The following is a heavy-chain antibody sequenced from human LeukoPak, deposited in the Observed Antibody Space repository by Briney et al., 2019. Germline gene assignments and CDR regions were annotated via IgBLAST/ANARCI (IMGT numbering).Heavy chain of an antibody. Sequence: PSETLSLTCTVSGGSISNYYWTWIRQPQGKALEWIGYVYYTGSTNYNPSLKSRVSISVDTSKNQFSLQLRSVTAADTAVYYCARKLSGDYWGQGTLVTVSS. CDR2: VYYTGST. V-gene: IGHV4-59*08. CDR3: ARKLSGDY. D-gene: IGHD5-12*01. J-gene: IGHJ4*02. CDR1: GGSISNYY.